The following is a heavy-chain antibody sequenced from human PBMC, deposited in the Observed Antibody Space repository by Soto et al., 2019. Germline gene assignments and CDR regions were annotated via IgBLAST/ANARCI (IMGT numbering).Heavy chain of an antibody. CDR3: GGGVGTARGRASYYYGMDV. Sequence: GGSLRLSCAASGFTFSSYSMNWVRQAPGKGLEWVSSISSSSSYIYYADSVKGRFTISRDNAKNSLYLQMNSLRAEDTAVYYCGGGVGTARGRASYYYGMDVGGKGPRVTVPS. V-gene: IGHV3-21*01. CDR1: GFTFSSYS. J-gene: IGHJ6*04. CDR2: ISSSSSYI. D-gene: IGHD3-16*01.